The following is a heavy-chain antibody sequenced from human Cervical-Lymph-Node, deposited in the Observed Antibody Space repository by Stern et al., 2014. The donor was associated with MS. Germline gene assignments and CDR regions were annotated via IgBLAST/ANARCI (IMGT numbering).Heavy chain of an antibody. D-gene: IGHD5-12*01. CDR2: IWSDGSNK. CDR3: ARVLSGYDSPDY. V-gene: IGHV3-33*01. J-gene: IGHJ4*02. Sequence: DQLVESGGGVVQPGRSLRLSCAASGFTFSSYGMHWVRQAPGKGLEWVAVIWSDGSNKNYADSVKGRFTIARDNSKNTLYLQMNSLRAEDTAVYYCARVLSGYDSPDYWGQGTLVTVSS. CDR1: GFTFSSYG.